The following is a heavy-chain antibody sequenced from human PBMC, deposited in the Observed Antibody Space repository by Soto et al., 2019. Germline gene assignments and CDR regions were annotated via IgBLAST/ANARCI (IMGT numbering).Heavy chain of an antibody. CDR1: GFTFDDYA. V-gene: IGHV3-9*01. J-gene: IGHJ5*02. D-gene: IGHD3-10*01. CDR3: AKGMVRGVMNWFDP. CDR2: ISWNSGSI. Sequence: GGSLRLSCAASGFTFDDYAMHWVRQAPGKGLEWVSGISWNSGSIGYADSVKGRFTISRDNAKNSLYLQMNSLRAEDTALYYCAKGMVRGVMNWFDPWGQGTLVTVSS.